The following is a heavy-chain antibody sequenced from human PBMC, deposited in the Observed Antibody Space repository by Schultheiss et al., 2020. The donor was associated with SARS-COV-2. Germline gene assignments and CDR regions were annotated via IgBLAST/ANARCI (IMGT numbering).Heavy chain of an antibody. Sequence: SVKVSCKASGYTFTSYGISWVRQAPGQGLEWMGGIIPIFGTANYAQKFQGRVTITADESTSTAYMELSSLRSEDTAVYYCARDSGRGSSSSDFDYWGQGTLVTVSS. CDR3: ARDSGRGSSSSDFDY. J-gene: IGHJ4*02. CDR2: IIPIFGTA. V-gene: IGHV1-69*13. D-gene: IGHD6-13*01. CDR1: GYTFTSYG.